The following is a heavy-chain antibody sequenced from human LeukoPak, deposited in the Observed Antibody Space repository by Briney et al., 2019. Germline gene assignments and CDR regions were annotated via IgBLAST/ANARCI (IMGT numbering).Heavy chain of an antibody. CDR1: GFAFSAHP. CDR2: ITNSSDTI. D-gene: IGHD5-12*01. J-gene: IGHJ4*02. CDR3: ARDQSSPTWILFDS. Sequence: GGSLRLSCAASGFAFSAHPINWVRQAPGKGLEWVSHITNSSDTIYYADSVKGRFTIYRDNAKDSLDLQMNSLRDEDTAVYYCARDQSSPTWILFDSWGQGTLVTVSS. V-gene: IGHV3-48*02.